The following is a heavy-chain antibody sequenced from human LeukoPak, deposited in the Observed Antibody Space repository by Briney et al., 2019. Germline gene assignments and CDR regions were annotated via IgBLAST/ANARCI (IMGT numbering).Heavy chain of an antibody. J-gene: IGHJ4*02. Sequence: GGSLRLSCAASGFTFSSYWMHWVRQAPGKGLVWVSRINSDGSTTSYADSVKGRFTISRDNAKNTLYLQMNSLRAEDTAVYYCARDTDSSGYHWSKHDYWGQGTLVTVSS. CDR2: INSDGSTT. V-gene: IGHV3-74*01. D-gene: IGHD3-22*01. CDR3: ARDTDSSGYHWSKHDY. CDR1: GFTFSSYW.